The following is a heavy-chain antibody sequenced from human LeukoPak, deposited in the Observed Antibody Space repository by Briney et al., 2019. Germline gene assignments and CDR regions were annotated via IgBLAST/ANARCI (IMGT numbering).Heavy chain of an antibody. J-gene: IGHJ4*02. CDR1: GGSFSGYY. CDR3: ARGQGTVTTH. Sequence: SETLSLTCAVSGGSFSGYYWTWIRQPPGKGLEWIGEINHSGSANYNPSLKSRVTISLDTSKNQFSLNLSSVTAADTAVYYCARGQGTVTTHWDQGTLVTVSS. CDR2: INHSGSA. V-gene: IGHV4-34*01. D-gene: IGHD4-17*01.